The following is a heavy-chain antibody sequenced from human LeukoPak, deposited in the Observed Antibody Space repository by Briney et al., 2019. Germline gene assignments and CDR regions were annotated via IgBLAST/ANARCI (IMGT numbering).Heavy chain of an antibody. J-gene: IGHJ4*02. D-gene: IGHD6-19*01. V-gene: IGHV3-33*01. CDR2: IWYDGSNK. CDR1: GFTFSSYG. CDR3: ARETGSGWAVDY. Sequence: RSLRLSCAASGFTFSSYGMHWVRQAPGKGLEWVAVIWYDGSNKYYADSVKGRFTISRDNSKNTLYLQMNSLRAEDTAVYYCARETGSGWAVDYWGQGTLVTVSS.